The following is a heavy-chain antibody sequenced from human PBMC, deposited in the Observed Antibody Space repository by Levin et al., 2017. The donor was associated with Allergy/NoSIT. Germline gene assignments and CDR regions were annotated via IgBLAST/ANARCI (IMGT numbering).Heavy chain of an antibody. CDR2: ISWNSGSI. D-gene: IGHD6-19*01. J-gene: IGHJ4*02. Sequence: SLKISCAASGFTFDDYAMHWVRQAPGKGLEWVSGISWNSGSIGYADSVKGRFTISRDNAKNSLYLQMNSLRAEDTALYYCAKDLRKIAVAGTTLDYWGQGTLVTVSS. CDR1: GFTFDDYA. CDR3: AKDLRKIAVAGTTLDY. V-gene: IGHV3-9*01.